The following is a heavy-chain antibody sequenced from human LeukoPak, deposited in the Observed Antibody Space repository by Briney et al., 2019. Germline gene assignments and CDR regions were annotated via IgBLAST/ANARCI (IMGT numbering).Heavy chain of an antibody. D-gene: IGHD3-16*01. J-gene: IGHJ4*02. CDR2: ISSSGAYV. CDR3: ARADTLGGYYFDN. CDR1: GFTFSNAW. Sequence: GGSLRLSCAASGFTFSNAWMTWVRQAPGKGLEWVSSISSSGAYVYFADSLKGRFTISRDNTKNSLYLQMNSLRAEDTAVYYCARADTLGGYYFDNWGQGTLVTVSS. V-gene: IGHV3-21*01.